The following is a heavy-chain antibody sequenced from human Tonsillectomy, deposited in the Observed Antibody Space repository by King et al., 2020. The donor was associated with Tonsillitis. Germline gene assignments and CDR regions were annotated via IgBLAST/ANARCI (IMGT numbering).Heavy chain of an antibody. CDR2: INTKTGDP. V-gene: IGHV7-4-1*02. J-gene: IGHJ4*02. CDR1: GDALNRYG. Sequence: VQLVESASELKKPGATVKLSCRVSGDALNRYGINWVRQAPGQRLEWMGWINTKTGDPVYAQAFTGRFVLSLGTSVNSAYLQISDLKADDTAIYYCARDLGAALGKIDDWGQGTLVTVSS. D-gene: IGHD3-16*01. CDR3: ARDLGAALGKIDD.